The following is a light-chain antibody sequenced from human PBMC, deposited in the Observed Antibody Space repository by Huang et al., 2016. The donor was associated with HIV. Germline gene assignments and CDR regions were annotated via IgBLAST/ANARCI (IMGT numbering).Light chain of an antibody. J-gene: IGKJ1*01. CDR3: HQYNNWPPWT. V-gene: IGKV3-15*01. CDR2: GAS. Sequence: ETVMTQTPATLSVSPGERATLFCRASQSVSSNLGWYQHKPGQAPRLLIYGASTRPTGIPGRFSGSGSETEFTLTISSLQSEDFAVYYCHQYNNWPPWTFGQGTKVEIK. CDR1: QSVSSN.